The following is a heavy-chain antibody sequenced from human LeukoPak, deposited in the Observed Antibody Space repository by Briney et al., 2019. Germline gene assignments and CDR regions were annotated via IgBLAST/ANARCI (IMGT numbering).Heavy chain of an antibody. V-gene: IGHV3-30*04. CDR1: GFTFSTCA. Sequence: PGGSLRLSCAASGFTFSTCAMHWVRQAPGKGLEWVAVISYDGSNKYYADSVKGRFTISRDNAKNTLYLQMNSLRAEDTAVYYCARDHTYYYDSSRLDYWGQGTLVTVSS. D-gene: IGHD3-22*01. CDR2: ISYDGSNK. CDR3: ARDHTYYYDSSRLDY. J-gene: IGHJ4*02.